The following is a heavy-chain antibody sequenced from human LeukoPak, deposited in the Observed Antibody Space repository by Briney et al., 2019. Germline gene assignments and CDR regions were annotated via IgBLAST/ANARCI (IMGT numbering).Heavy chain of an antibody. V-gene: IGHV4-30-4*01. J-gene: IGHJ5*02. CDR3: ARPYYYDSRIDP. D-gene: IGHD3-22*01. CDR1: GGSISSGDYC. CDR2: MYYSGST. Sequence: SQTLSLTCTVSGGSISSGDYCWSWIRQPPGKGLEWIAYMYYSGSTYYNPSLKSRVTMSADTSKNQLSLKLSTVTAADTAVYYCARPYYYDSRIDPWGQGILVTVSS.